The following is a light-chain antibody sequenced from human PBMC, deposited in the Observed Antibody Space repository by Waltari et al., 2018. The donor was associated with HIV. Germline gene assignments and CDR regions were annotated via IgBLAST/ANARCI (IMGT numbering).Light chain of an antibody. CDR3: QVWGATNDWV. CDR2: DDG. CDR1: NIGVRD. V-gene: IGLV3-21*02. Sequence: YVLTQPPSVSVAPNQTATVACIGENIGVRDVHWYRQRSGQAPGGGIHDDGGRAPGIPGRITGSNYGDMATLTSASVEAGDEAVYYCQVWGATNDWVFGGGTKVTVL. J-gene: IGLJ3*02.